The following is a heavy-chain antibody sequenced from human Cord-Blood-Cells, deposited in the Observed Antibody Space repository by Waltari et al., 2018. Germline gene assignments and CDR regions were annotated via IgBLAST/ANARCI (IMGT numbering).Heavy chain of an antibody. CDR2: LXXXDGXX. D-gene: IGHD3-22*01. J-gene: IGHJ4*02. CDR1: GYTLTELS. CDR3: ATDLLRGGG. Sequence: QVQLVQSGAEVKKPGASVKVSCKVSGYTLTELSMHWVRQAPGKGREWMGGLXXXDGXXXYAXXXQGRVTMXXDTSTDTAYMGLSSLRSEDTAVYYCATDLLRGGGWGQGTLVTVSS. V-gene: IGHV1-24*01.